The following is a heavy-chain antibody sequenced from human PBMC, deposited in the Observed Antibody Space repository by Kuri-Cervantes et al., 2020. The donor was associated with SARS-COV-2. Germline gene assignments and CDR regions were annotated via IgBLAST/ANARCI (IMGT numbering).Heavy chain of an antibody. Sequence: CTVSGGSISSYYWSWIRQPPGKGLEWIGYIYYSGNTLYNPSLKSRLTISVDTSKNQFSLKLSSVTAADTAVYYCARLSYYYDSSGYYGGNWFDPWGQGTLVTVSS. V-gene: IGHV4-59*08. CDR1: GGSISSYY. D-gene: IGHD3-22*01. CDR3: ARLSYYYDSSGYYGGNWFDP. J-gene: IGHJ5*02. CDR2: IYYSGNT.